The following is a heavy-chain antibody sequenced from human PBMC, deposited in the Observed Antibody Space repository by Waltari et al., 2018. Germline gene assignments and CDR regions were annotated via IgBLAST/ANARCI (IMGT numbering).Heavy chain of an antibody. CDR1: GYSLTDLS. CDR2: FDPEAGET. Sequence: QVQLVQSGAEVKKPGASVKVSCKVSGYSLTDLSIHWVRQAPGKGLEWMGGFDPEAGETIYAQKFQGRVTMTEDTSTDTAYMALSSLRSEDTAVYYCATGHDFWSGYYIPGTFDYWGQGTLVTVSS. J-gene: IGHJ4*02. CDR3: ATGHDFWSGYYIPGTFDY. D-gene: IGHD3-3*01. V-gene: IGHV1-24*01.